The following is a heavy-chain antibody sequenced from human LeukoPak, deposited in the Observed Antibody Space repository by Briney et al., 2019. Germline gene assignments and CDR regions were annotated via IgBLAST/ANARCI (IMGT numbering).Heavy chain of an antibody. V-gene: IGHV1-18*01. CDR3: ARLSSHYGDYKVDP. J-gene: IGHJ5*02. CDR1: GYTFTNYD. CDR2: ISAYNGNT. Sequence: ASVKVSCKASGYTFTNYDINWVRQAPGQGLEWMGWISAYNGNTNYAQKLQGRVTMTTDTSASTAYMELSSLRSEDTAVYYCARLSSHYGDYKVDPWGQGTLVTVSS. D-gene: IGHD4-17*01.